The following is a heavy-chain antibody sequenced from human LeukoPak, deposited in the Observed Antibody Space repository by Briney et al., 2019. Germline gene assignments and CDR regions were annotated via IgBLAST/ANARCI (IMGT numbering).Heavy chain of an antibody. D-gene: IGHD5-18*01. V-gene: IGHV4-59*01. Sequence: SETLSLTCTVSGGSISSYYWSWIRQPPGKGLEWIGYIYYSGSTNYNPSLKSRVTISVDTSKNQFSLKLSSVTAADTAVYYCARVDTAMVGVDYRGQGTLVTVSS. J-gene: IGHJ4*02. CDR1: GGSISSYY. CDR3: ARVDTAMVGVDY. CDR2: IYYSGST.